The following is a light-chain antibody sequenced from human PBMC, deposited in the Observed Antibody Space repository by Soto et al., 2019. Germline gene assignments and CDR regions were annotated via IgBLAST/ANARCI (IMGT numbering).Light chain of an antibody. CDR3: SSYAGSGILNV. Sequence: QSVLTQPPSASGSPGQSVTISCTGTSTDIGTYDYVSWYQQHPGKAPKLIIYEVTKRPSGVPDRFSASKSGHPASLTVSGLQAEDEADYYCSSYAGSGILNVFGAGTKVTVL. CDR2: EVT. V-gene: IGLV2-8*01. J-gene: IGLJ1*01. CDR1: STDIGTYDY.